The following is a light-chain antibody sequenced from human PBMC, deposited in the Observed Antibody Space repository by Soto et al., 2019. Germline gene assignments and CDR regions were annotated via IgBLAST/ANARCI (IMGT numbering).Light chain of an antibody. Sequence: QSALTQPASVSGSPGQSITISCTGTSSDVGGYNYVSWYQQHPGKAPKLMIYDVSNRPSGVSNRFSGSKSGNTASLTISGLHAEDEADYYCSSYTSSSTPWFGGGTQLTVL. V-gene: IGLV2-14*01. CDR1: SSDVGGYNY. CDR3: SSYTSSSTPW. CDR2: DVS. J-gene: IGLJ3*02.